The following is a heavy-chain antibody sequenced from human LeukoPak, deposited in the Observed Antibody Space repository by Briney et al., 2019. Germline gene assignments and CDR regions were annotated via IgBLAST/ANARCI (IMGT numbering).Heavy chain of an antibody. CDR1: GYTFTSYD. D-gene: IGHD3-10*01. CDR3: ARGFGELLHNWFDP. J-gene: IGHJ5*02. V-gene: IGHV1-8*01. Sequence: AASVKVSCKASGYTFTSYDINWVRQATGQGLEWMGWMNPNSGNTGYAQKFQGRVTMTRNTSISTAYMELSSLRSEDTAVYYCARGFGELLHNWFDPWGQGTLVTVSS. CDR2: MNPNSGNT.